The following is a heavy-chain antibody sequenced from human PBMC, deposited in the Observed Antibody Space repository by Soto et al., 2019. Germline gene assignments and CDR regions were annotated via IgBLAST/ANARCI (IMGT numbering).Heavy chain of an antibody. D-gene: IGHD6-6*01. J-gene: IGHJ6*03. CDR3: AKVKAARGWSRNYYYYMDV. CDR1: GFTFDDYA. V-gene: IGHV3-9*01. Sequence: GGSLRLSCAASGFTFDDYAMHWVRQAPGKGLEWVSGISWNSGSIGYADSVKGRFTISRDNAKNSLYLQMNSLRAEDTALYYCAKVKAARGWSRNYYYYMDVWGKGTTVTVSS. CDR2: ISWNSGSI.